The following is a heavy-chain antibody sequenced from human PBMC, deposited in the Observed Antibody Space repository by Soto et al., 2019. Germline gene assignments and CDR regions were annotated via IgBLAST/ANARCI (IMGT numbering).Heavy chain of an antibody. CDR2: IRSTADGGTT. D-gene: IGHD5-18*01. Sequence: EVQLVESGGGLVKPGESLRLSCAASGFTLTNGWMTWVRQAPGKGLEWVGRIRSTADGGTTDYSAPVKGRFTISRDDSKDTLYLQMNSLKDEDTAVYYCSTGRYRSGSDYWGPGTLVTVSS. CDR1: GFTLTNGW. J-gene: IGHJ4*02. CDR3: STGRYRSGSDY. V-gene: IGHV3-15*07.